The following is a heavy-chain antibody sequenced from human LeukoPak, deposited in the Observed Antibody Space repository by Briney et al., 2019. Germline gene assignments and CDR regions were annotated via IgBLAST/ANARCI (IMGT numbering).Heavy chain of an antibody. CDR3: VGGIGWQPDY. D-gene: IGHD6-19*01. CDR1: VYTYSDYW. CDR2: ISQDGREK. Sequence: SGGSLRLSCTASAVYTYSDYWINWVRQAPGKALEWVAIISQDGREKLYVDSVKGRFTISRDNAKSSLYLQINSLRAEDTAVYYCVGGIGWQPDYWGQGTLVTVSS. V-gene: IGHV3-7*03. J-gene: IGHJ4*02.